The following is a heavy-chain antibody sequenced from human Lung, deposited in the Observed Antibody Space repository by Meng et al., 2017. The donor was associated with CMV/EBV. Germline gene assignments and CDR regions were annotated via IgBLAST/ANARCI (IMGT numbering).Heavy chain of an antibody. J-gene: IGHJ6*04. CDR1: GYTFTAYY. V-gene: IGHV1-2*02. D-gene: IGHD3-10*01. Sequence: ASXXVSXKASGYTFTAYYMHWVRQAPGQGLEWMGWINPSSGGTIYAQNFQGRVTMTTDTSNSTAYMEVSRLTSDDTAVYYCARERLLREPPYYGMDVWGKGTXVTVSS. CDR2: INPSSGGT. CDR3: ARERLLREPPYYGMDV.